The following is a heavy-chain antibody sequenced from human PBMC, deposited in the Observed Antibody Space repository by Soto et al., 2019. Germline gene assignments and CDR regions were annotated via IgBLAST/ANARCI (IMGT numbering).Heavy chain of an antibody. CDR1: GFTFSNYA. D-gene: IGHD6-13*01. V-gene: IGHV3-23*01. CDR3: TKDWQHDS. Sequence: EVQLLESGGGLVQPGGSLRLSCAASGFTFSNYAMTWVRQAPGKGLECVSTINTSGGNTHYADSVKGRFSVSRDNSKNTLSLQMNSLRAEDTAVYYCTKDWQHDSWGQGPLVTVSS. CDR2: INTSGGNT. J-gene: IGHJ5*01.